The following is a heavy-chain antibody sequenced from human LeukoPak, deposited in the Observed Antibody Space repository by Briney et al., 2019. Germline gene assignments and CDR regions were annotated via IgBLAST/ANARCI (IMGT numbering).Heavy chain of an antibody. J-gene: IGHJ6*03. CDR1: GGSFSGYY. V-gene: IGHV4-34*01. CDR2: INHSGST. Sequence: SETLSLTCAVYGGSFSGYYWSWIRQPPGKGLEWIGEINHSGSTNYNPSLKSRVTISVDTSKNQFSLKLSSVTAADTAVYYCAREVDCSSTSCYPDYYYYMDVWGKGTTVTVSS. CDR3: AREVDCSSTSCYPDYYYYMDV. D-gene: IGHD2-2*01.